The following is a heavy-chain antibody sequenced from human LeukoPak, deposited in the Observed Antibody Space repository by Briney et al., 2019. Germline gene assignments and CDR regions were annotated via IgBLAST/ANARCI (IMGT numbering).Heavy chain of an antibody. J-gene: IGHJ5*02. V-gene: IGHV5-51*01. D-gene: IGHD3-22*01. Sequence: GESLKISCKGSGYSFTSYWIGWVRQMPGKGLEWMGIIYPGDSDTRYSPSFQGQVTISADKSISTAYLQWSSLKASDTAMYYCARLQAMIVAGGPPNWFDPWGQGTLVTVSS. CDR2: IYPGDSDT. CDR1: GYSFTSYW. CDR3: ARLQAMIVAGGPPNWFDP.